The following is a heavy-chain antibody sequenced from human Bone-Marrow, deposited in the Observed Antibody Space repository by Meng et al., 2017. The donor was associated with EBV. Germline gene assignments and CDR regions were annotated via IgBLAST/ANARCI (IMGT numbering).Heavy chain of an antibody. D-gene: IGHD4-11*01. J-gene: IGHJ4*02. CDR3: ARVRGSDYTDYSLDY. CDR1: GASINSGDDS. Sequence: RRRQESASGLVKASQTLSLSCAVSGASINSGDDSWTWIRQPPGRGLEWIGYIYHSGSTHYNPSLKSRVTISVDRSKNQFSLQLTSVTAADTAVYFCARVRGSDYTDYSLDYWGQGTLVTVSS. V-gene: IGHV4-30-2*01. CDR2: IYHSGST.